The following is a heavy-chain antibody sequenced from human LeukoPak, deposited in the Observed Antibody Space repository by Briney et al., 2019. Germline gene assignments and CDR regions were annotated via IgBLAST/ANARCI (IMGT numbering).Heavy chain of an antibody. CDR3: ARVSVYCSGGSCYTFDY. V-gene: IGHV1-2*04. D-gene: IGHD2-15*01. Sequence: GASVKVSCKASGYTFTGYYMHWVRQAPGQGLEWMGWINPNSGGTNYAQKFQGWVTMTRDTSISTAYMELSRLRSDDTAVYYCARVSVYCSGGSCYTFDYWGQGTLVTVSS. CDR2: INPNSGGT. CDR1: GYTFTGYY. J-gene: IGHJ4*02.